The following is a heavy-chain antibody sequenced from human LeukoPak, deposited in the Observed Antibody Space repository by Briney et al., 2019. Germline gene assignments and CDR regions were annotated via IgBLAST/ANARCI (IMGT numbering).Heavy chain of an antibody. CDR2: IRVSNSHT. Sequence: GASVKVSCKASGYTFTSYGISWVRQAPGQGLEWMGCIRVSNSHTNSAQKLQDRLTLTTHPPTSTAYMELRSLRSNDTAVYYCARVGQWGTVDYWGQGTLVTVSS. CDR1: GYTFTSYG. J-gene: IGHJ4*02. D-gene: IGHD1/OR15-1a*01. CDR3: ARVGQWGTVDY. V-gene: IGHV1-18*01.